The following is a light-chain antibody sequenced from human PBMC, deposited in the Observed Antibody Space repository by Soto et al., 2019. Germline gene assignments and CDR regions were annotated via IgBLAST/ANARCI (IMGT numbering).Light chain of an antibody. CDR3: QQYNVYSPWT. CDR2: DAP. Sequence: DIQMTQSPSSVSASVGDRVTITCRTSQGVSSWLAWYQQKPGKAPKLLIYDAPTLESGVPSRFSGSGSGTEFTLTITSLQPDDFATYYCQQYNVYSPWTFGQGTKVDIK. J-gene: IGKJ1*01. CDR1: QGVSSW. V-gene: IGKV1-5*01.